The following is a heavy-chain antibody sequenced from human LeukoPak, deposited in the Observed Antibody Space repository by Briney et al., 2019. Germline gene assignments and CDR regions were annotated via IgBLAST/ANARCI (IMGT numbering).Heavy chain of an antibody. Sequence: ASVKVSCKASGYTFTSYDINWVRQAPGQGLEWMGWMNPNSGNTGYSQKFQGRVTMTRNTSISTAYMELISLRSEDTAVYYCASRPMVRGVATAVDYWGQGTLVTVSS. J-gene: IGHJ4*02. D-gene: IGHD3-10*01. CDR3: ASRPMVRGVATAVDY. CDR2: MNPNSGNT. V-gene: IGHV1-8*01. CDR1: GYTFTSYD.